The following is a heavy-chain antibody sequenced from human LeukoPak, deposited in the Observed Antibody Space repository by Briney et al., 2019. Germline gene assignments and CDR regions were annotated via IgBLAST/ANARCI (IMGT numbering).Heavy chain of an antibody. Sequence: ASVKVSCKASGYTFTSYGISRVRQAPGQGLEWMGWISAYNGNTNYAQKLQGRVTMTTDTSTSTAYMELRSLRSDDTAVYYCARETHSGYLPNYYYYYYMDVWGKGTTVTVSS. D-gene: IGHD5-12*01. CDR2: ISAYNGNT. V-gene: IGHV1-18*01. J-gene: IGHJ6*03. CDR1: GYTFTSYG. CDR3: ARETHSGYLPNYYYYYYMDV.